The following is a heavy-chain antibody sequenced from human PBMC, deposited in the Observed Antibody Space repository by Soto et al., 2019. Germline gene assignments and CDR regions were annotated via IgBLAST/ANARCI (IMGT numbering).Heavy chain of an antibody. J-gene: IGHJ2*01. Sequence: QVQLQESGPGLVKPSQTLSLTCTVSGGSISSGDYYWSWIRQPPGKGLEWIGYIYYSGSTYYNPSLKSRVTISVDTSKNQFSLKLSSVTAADTAVYYCDRAGYPTPVLGYFDLWGRGNLVTVSS. CDR3: DRAGYPTPVLGYFDL. D-gene: IGHD3-3*01. CDR2: IYYSGST. V-gene: IGHV4-30-4*01. CDR1: GGSISSGDYY.